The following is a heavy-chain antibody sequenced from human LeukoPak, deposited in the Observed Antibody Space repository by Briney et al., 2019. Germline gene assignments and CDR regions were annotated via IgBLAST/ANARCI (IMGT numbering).Heavy chain of an antibody. CDR3: ASYLPTSKYYYDSSGYYSD. Sequence: SVKVFCKASGGTFSSYAISWVRQAPGQGLEWMGRIIPIFGTANYAQKFQGRVTITTDESTSTAYMELSSLRSEDTAVYYCASYLPTSKYYYDSSGYYSDWGQGTLVTVSS. CDR2: IIPIFGTA. CDR1: GGTFSSYA. J-gene: IGHJ4*02. D-gene: IGHD3-22*01. V-gene: IGHV1-69*05.